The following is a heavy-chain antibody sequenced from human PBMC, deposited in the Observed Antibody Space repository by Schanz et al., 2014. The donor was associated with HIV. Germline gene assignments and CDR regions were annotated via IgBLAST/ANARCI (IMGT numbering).Heavy chain of an antibody. Sequence: QVQLVQSGAEVKKPGASVKVSCKASGYTFTSQYMHWVRQAPGQGLEWMGLINPYDGSTSNAQKFQGRVTMTRDTSTSTVYMQLSSLKSEDTAMYFCASSRPLGLDIDFWGQGTLVTVSS. J-gene: IGHJ4*02. D-gene: IGHD5-12*01. CDR1: GYTFTSQY. V-gene: IGHV1-46*01. CDR3: ASSRPLGLDIDF. CDR2: INPYDGST.